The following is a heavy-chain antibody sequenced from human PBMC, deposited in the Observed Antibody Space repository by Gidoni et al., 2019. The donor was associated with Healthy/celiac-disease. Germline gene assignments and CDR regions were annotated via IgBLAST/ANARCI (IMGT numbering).Heavy chain of an antibody. V-gene: IGHV4-34*01. D-gene: IGHD3-22*01. Sequence: QVQLQQWGAGLLKPSETLSLTCAVYGGSFSGYYWRWIRQPPGKGLEWIGEINHSGSTNYNPSLKSRVTISVDTSKNQFSLKLSSVTAADTAVYYCARGEEYYYDSSGYYPRTDAFDIWGQGTMVTVSS. CDR1: GGSFSGYY. J-gene: IGHJ3*02. CDR3: ARGEEYYYDSSGYYPRTDAFDI. CDR2: INHSGST.